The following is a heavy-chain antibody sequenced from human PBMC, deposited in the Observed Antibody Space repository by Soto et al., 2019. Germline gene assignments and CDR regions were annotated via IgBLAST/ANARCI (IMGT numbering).Heavy chain of an antibody. D-gene: IGHD6-13*01. J-gene: IGHJ5*02. CDR1: GGSFSGYY. CDR2: INHSGST. CDR3: ARAIVAYSSSWYGSPNWFDP. Sequence: SETLSLTCAVYGGSFSGYYWSWIRQPPGKGLEWIGEINHSGSTNYNPSLKSRVTISVDTSKNQFSLKLSSVTAADTAVYYCARAIVAYSSSWYGSPNWFDPWGQGTLVTVSS. V-gene: IGHV4-34*01.